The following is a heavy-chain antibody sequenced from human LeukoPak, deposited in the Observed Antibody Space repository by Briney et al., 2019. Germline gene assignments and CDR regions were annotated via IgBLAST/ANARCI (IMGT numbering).Heavy chain of an antibody. CDR2: MYPGDSDT. D-gene: IGHD3-10*01. V-gene: IGHV5-51*01. CDR3: AASTYGSGSYVAFDS. J-gene: IGHJ4*02. CDR1: GYSFTNYW. Sequence: GESLQISCKGSGYSFTNYWIGWVRQMPGEGLEWMGIMYPGDSDTRYSPSFQGQITISADKSISTTYLQWSSLKASDTAIYYCAASTYGSGSYVAFDSWGQGTLVSVSS.